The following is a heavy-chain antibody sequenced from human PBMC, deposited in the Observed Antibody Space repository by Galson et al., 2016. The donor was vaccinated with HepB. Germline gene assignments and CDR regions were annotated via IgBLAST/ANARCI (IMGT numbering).Heavy chain of an antibody. CDR3: AGARLEEYHYYYGMDV. Sequence: SVKVSCKASGGPFSSYAISWVRQAPGQGLEWMGGIIPIFGTANYAQKFQGRVTITADESTSTAYMELSSLRSEDTAVYYCAGARLEEYHYYYGMDVWGQGTKVTGSS. CDR1: GGPFSSYA. CDR2: IIPIFGTA. J-gene: IGHJ6*02. V-gene: IGHV1-69*13.